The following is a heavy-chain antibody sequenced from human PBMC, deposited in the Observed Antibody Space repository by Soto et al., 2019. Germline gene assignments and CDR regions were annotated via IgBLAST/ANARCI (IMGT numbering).Heavy chain of an antibody. CDR3: ARGDQCLPY. J-gene: IGHJ4*02. CDR1: GDSVSSDSTA. Sequence: SQTLSLTCDICGDSVSSDSTAWNWIRQSPSRGLEWLGRTYYKSTWFYNYAVSVRSRIAIKSDTSKNQFSLQLNSVTPEDTAVYFCARGDQCLPYWGQGTLVTVSS. V-gene: IGHV6-1*01. D-gene: IGHD6-19*01. CDR2: TYYKSTWFY.